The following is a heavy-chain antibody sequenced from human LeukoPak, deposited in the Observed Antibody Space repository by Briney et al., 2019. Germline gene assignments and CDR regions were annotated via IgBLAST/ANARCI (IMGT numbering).Heavy chain of an antibody. Sequence: PGGSLRLSCAASGFTFSSYAMHWVRQAPGKGLEWVAVMSYDGSNKYYADSVKGRFTMSRDNAKNSLYLQMNSLRDEDTAVYYCARAAYSSGPDYWGQGILVTVSS. D-gene: IGHD6-25*01. J-gene: IGHJ4*02. CDR2: MSYDGSNK. CDR1: GFTFSSYA. CDR3: ARAAYSSGPDY. V-gene: IGHV3-30-3*01.